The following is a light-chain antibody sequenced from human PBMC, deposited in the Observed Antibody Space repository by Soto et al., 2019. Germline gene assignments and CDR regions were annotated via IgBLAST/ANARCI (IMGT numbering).Light chain of an antibody. CDR1: QSISSY. CDR3: QQSYSTLA. V-gene: IGKV1-39*01. Sequence: DIPMTQSPSSLSASVGDRVTITCRASQSISSYLNWYQQKPGKAPNFLIYAASNLQSGVPSRFSGSGSGTEFTPTISSLQPDDFETYYYQQSYSTLAFGPGTKVDIK. J-gene: IGKJ3*01. CDR2: AAS.